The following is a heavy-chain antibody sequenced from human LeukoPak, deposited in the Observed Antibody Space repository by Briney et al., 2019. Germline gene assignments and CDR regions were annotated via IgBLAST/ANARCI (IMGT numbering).Heavy chain of an antibody. D-gene: IGHD3-9*01. Sequence: SETLSLTCTVSGGSISSSSYYWGWIRQPPGKGLEWIGSIYCSGSTYYNPSLKSRVTISVDTSKNQLSLKLSSVTAADTAVYYCARRLRYFDWLLSWGQGTLVTVSS. CDR2: IYCSGST. CDR3: ARRLRYFDWLLS. CDR1: GGSISSSSYY. V-gene: IGHV4-39*01. J-gene: IGHJ4*02.